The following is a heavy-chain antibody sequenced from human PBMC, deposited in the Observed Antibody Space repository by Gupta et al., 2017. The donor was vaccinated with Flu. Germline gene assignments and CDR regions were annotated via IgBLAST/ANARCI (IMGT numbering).Heavy chain of an antibody. CDR3: ASGYYYDSSGYNFDY. CDR1: GYSFPSYW. V-gene: IGHV5-51*03. Sequence: EVQLVQSGAEVTKPGESLKISCKGSGYSFPSYWIGWVRQMPGKGLEWMGIIYPGDSDTRYSPSFQGQVTISADKSISTAYLQWSSLKPSDTAMYYCASGYYYDSSGYNFDYWGQGTLVTLSS. CDR2: IYPGDSDT. D-gene: IGHD3-22*01. J-gene: IGHJ4*02.